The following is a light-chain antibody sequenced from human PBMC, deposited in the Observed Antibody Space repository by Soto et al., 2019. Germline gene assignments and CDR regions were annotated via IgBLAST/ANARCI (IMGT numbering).Light chain of an antibody. J-gene: IGKJ1*01. CDR2: TAA. V-gene: IGKV1-39*01. Sequence: DIQMTQSPSSLSASVGDRVTINCRASQSISRYLNWYQQKPGKAPKLLIYTAASLQSGVPSRFSGGGSGTDFTLTISSLQPEDFATYYCQQTYSTPWTFGQGTKVGIK. CDR3: QQTYSTPWT. CDR1: QSISRY.